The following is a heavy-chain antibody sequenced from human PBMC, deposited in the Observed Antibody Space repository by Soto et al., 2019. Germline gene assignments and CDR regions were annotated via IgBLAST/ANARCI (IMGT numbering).Heavy chain of an antibody. J-gene: IGHJ4*02. Sequence: SETLSLTCTVTGDSINSRSYYWGWIRQPPGKGLEWIGSIYYSGRTYNNPSLRSRVSMSIDTSKDQFSLKLKSVTAADTALYFCARQRTSVVTQAYSDVWGPGSLVT. V-gene: IGHV4-39*01. D-gene: IGHD2-21*02. CDR2: IYYSGRT. CDR3: ARQRTSVVTQAYSDV. CDR1: GDSINSRSYY.